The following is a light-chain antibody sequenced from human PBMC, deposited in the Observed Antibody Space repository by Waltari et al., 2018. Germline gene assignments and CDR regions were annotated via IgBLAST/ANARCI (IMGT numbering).Light chain of an antibody. CDR1: SGHSSNI. Sequence: QLVLTHSPSASASLGASVKLTCTLSSGHSSNILAWHQQQPEKGTRYLMKVNSDGSHSKGDEIPDRFSGSSSGAERYLTISSVQSEDEADYYCQTGGHGTWVFGGGTKLTVL. J-gene: IGLJ3*02. CDR3: QTGGHGTWV. V-gene: IGLV4-69*01. CDR2: VNSDGSH.